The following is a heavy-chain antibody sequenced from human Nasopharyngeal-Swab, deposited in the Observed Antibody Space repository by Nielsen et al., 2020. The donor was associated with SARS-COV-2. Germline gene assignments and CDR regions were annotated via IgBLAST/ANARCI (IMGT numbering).Heavy chain of an antibody. D-gene: IGHD4-17*01. V-gene: IGHV4-59*01. Sequence: GSLRLSCAVYGGSFSGYYWSWIRQPPGKGLEWIGYIYYSGSTNYNPSLKSRVTISVDTSKNQFSLKLSSVTAADTAVYYCARDMVDDYGDAGPSYYYYGMDVWGQGTTVTVSS. J-gene: IGHJ6*02. CDR2: IYYSGST. CDR1: GGSFSGYY. CDR3: ARDMVDDYGDAGPSYYYYGMDV.